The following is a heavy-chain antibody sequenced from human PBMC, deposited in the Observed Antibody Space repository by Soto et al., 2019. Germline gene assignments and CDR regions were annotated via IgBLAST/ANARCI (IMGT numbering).Heavy chain of an antibody. CDR3: ARDRTYNYENNGYFGH. Sequence: QVQLVESGGGVVQPGRSLRLSCATSGFTFYTFAMHWVRQAPGKGLEWVAVMSYDGSKEDYADSVKGRFTISRDNSQKTLYLQMNSLKAEDTAVYYCARDRTYNYENNGYFGHWGQGTPVTVAS. CDR2: MSYDGSKE. D-gene: IGHD3-22*01. CDR1: GFTFYTFA. V-gene: IGHV3-30-3*01. J-gene: IGHJ4*01.